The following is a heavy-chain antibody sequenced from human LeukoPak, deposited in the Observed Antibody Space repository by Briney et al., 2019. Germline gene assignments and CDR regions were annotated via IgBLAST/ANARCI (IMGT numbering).Heavy chain of an antibody. Sequence: GGSLRLSCAASGFTFGNSWMNWVRQAPGKRLVWVSRINTDGSDTTYADSVKGRFTISRDNAKNSLYLQMNSLRAEDTAVYYCARAYCGGDCYTFDYWGQGTLVTVSS. V-gene: IGHV3-74*01. CDR3: ARAYCGGDCYTFDY. CDR1: GFTFGNSW. J-gene: IGHJ4*02. D-gene: IGHD2-21*02. CDR2: INTDGSDT.